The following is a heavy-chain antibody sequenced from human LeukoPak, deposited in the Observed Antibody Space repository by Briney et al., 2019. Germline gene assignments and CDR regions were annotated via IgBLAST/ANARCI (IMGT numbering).Heavy chain of an antibody. CDR3: ARSYGDYELWGGDP. V-gene: IGHV1-18*01. CDR1: GYTFTSYA. D-gene: IGHD4-17*01. CDR2: ISAYNGNT. J-gene: IGHJ5*02. Sequence: ASVKVSCKASGYTFTSYAMNWVRQAPGQGLEWMGWISAYNGNTNYAQKLQGRVTMTTDTSTSTAYMELRSLRSDDTAVYYCARSYGDYELWGGDPWGQGTLVTVSS.